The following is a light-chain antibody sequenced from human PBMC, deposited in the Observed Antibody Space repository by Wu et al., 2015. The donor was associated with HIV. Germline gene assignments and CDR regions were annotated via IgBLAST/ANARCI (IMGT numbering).Light chain of an antibody. Sequence: DIQMNQSPSSLSASVGDRVTITCQASQDIDKYINWYQHKPGKAPKLLIYDASNSETGVPSRFSGSGFGTHFSFTISSLQPEDIATYYCQQYDNLPLTFGGGTKVDIK. V-gene: IGKV1-33*01. CDR1: QDIDKY. CDR2: DAS. J-gene: IGKJ4*01. CDR3: QQYDNLPLT.